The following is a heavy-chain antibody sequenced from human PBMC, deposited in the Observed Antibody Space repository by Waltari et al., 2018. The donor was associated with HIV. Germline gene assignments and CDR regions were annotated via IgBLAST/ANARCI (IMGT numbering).Heavy chain of an antibody. V-gene: IGHV4-39*01. Sequence: QLQLQESGPGLVKPSATLSLTCPVSGGSISSSSYYWGWIRQPPGTGREWIGSIYYSGSTYYNPSLKSRVTISVDTSKNQFSLKLSSVTAADTAVYYCARPLGYCSSTSCSNWFDPWGQGTLVTVSS. CDR1: GGSISSSSYY. D-gene: IGHD2-2*01. CDR2: IYYSGST. J-gene: IGHJ5*02. CDR3: ARPLGYCSSTSCSNWFDP.